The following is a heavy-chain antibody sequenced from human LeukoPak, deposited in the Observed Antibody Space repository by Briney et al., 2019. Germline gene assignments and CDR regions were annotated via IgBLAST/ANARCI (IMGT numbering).Heavy chain of an antibody. CDR1: GFTFSSYW. CDR2: ISSSSNFI. J-gene: IGHJ3*02. CDR3: ARAISDYDASDI. D-gene: IGHD4-17*01. V-gene: IGHV3-21*01. Sequence: NPGGSLRLSCAASGFTFSSYWMNWVRQAPGKGLEWVSSISSSSNFIYYADSVKGRFTISRDNAKNSLYLQMNSLRAEDTAVYYCARAISDYDASDIWGQGTMVTVSS.